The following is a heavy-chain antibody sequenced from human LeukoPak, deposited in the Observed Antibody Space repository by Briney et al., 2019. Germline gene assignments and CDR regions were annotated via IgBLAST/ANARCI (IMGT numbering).Heavy chain of an antibody. D-gene: IGHD3-22*01. CDR3: ARDGDSSGYYAAFDI. CDR1: GFTFSAYA. Sequence: HSGGSLRLSCEASGFTFSAYAMTWVRQAPGKGLEWLSYISSSSSIIYYADSVKGRFTISRDNAKNSLYLQMNSLRDEDTAVYYCARDGDSSGYYAAFDIWGQGTMVTVSS. J-gene: IGHJ3*02. CDR2: ISSSSSII. V-gene: IGHV3-48*02.